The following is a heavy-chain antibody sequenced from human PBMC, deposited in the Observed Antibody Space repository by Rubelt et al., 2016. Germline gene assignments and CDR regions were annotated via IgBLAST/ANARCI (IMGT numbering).Heavy chain of an antibody. V-gene: IGHV3-33*06. CDR2: IWYDGSNK. CDR1: GFTFSSYG. D-gene: IGHD3-3*01. Sequence: GGGVVQPGRSLRLSCAASGFTFSSYGMHWVRQAPGKGLEWVAVIWYDGSNKYYADSVKGRFTISRDNSKNTLYLQMNSLRAEDTAVYYCAKVPLRFLEWLFDYWGQGTLVTVSS. CDR3: AKVPLRFLEWLFDY. J-gene: IGHJ4*02.